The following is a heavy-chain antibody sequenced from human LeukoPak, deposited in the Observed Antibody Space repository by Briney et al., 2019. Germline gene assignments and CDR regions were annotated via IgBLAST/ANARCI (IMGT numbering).Heavy chain of an antibody. D-gene: IGHD3-3*01. V-gene: IGHV3-23*01. J-gene: IGHJ4*02. CDR1: GFTLSKYA. Sequence: GGSLRLSCAASGFTLSKYAMNWVRQAPGKGLVWVSGIDGSGGRPPSADSVKGRFTISRDISKNTLYLQMDSLRAEDTAAYYCARGKDHDFWNPFDHWGQGTLVTVSS. CDR2: IDGSGGRP. CDR3: ARGKDHDFWNPFDH.